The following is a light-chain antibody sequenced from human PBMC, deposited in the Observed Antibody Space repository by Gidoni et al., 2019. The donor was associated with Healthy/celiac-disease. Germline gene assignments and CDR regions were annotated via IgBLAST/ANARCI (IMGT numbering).Light chain of an antibody. CDR3: QQRSNWPLT. Sequence: IVLPQSPATLSMSPGESATLSCRASQSVSSYLAWYQQKPGQAPRLLIYEASNRVTGIPARFSGSGSGTDFTLTISSLEPEDFAVYYCQQRSNWPLTFGGGTKVEIK. J-gene: IGKJ4*01. CDR1: QSVSSY. CDR2: EAS. V-gene: IGKV3-11*01.